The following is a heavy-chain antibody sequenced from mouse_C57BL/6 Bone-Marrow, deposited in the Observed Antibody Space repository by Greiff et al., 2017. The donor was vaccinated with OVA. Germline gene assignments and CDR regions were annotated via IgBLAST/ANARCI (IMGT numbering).Heavy chain of an antibody. CDR3: ARRKLGGGYLDY. CDR1: GYAFSSYW. CDR2: IYPGDGDT. V-gene: IGHV1-80*01. Sequence: VKLMESGAELVKPGASVKISCKASGYAFSSYWMNWVKQRPGKGLEWIGQIYPGDGDTNYNGKFKGKATLTADKSSSTAYMQLSSLTSEDSAVDFCARRKLGGGYLDYWGQGTTLTVSS. J-gene: IGHJ2*01. D-gene: IGHD4-1*01.